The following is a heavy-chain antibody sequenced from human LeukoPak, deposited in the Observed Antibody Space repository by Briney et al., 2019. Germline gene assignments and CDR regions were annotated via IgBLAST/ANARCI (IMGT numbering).Heavy chain of an antibody. J-gene: IGHJ4*02. Sequence: GGSLRLSCAASGFTFGSYGVHWVRQAPGKGLEWVAVIWYDGSNKYYADSVKGRFTISRDNSKNTLYLQMNSLRAEDTAVYYCARESIAARLYYFDYWGQGTLVTVSS. V-gene: IGHV3-33*01. CDR3: ARESIAARLYYFDY. CDR1: GFTFGSYG. D-gene: IGHD6-6*01. CDR2: IWYDGSNK.